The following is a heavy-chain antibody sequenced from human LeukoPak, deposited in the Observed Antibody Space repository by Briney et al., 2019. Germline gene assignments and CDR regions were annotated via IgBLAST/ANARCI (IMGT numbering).Heavy chain of an antibody. CDR1: GFTFDDYA. CDR2: ISWNSGSI. CDR3: AKDLLRRAMLNAFDI. Sequence: GRSLRLSCAASGFTFDDYAMHWVRQAPGKGLEWASGISWNSGSIGYADSVKGRFTISRDNAKNSLYLQMNSLRAEDTALYYCAKDLLRRAMLNAFDIWGQGTMVTVSS. D-gene: IGHD3-16*01. J-gene: IGHJ3*02. V-gene: IGHV3-9*01.